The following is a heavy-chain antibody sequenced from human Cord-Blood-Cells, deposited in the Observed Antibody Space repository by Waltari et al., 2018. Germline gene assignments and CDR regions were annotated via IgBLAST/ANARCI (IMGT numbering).Heavy chain of an antibody. Sequence: QVQLQASGPGLVKPSGTLSLTCAVSGGPISSSNWWSWVRQPPGKGLEWIGEIYHSGSTNYNPSLKSRVTISVDKSKNQFSLKLSSVTAADTAVYYCARWSYWFGESDYYYYGMDVWGQGTTVTVSS. CDR3: ARWSYWFGESDYYYYGMDV. CDR1: GGPISSSNW. CDR2: IYHSGST. V-gene: IGHV4-4*02. J-gene: IGHJ6*02. D-gene: IGHD3-10*01.